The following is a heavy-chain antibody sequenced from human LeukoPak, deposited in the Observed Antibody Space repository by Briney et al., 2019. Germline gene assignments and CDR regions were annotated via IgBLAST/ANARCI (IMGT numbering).Heavy chain of an antibody. CDR3: ARLVKSMYYDFWSGQNWFGP. V-gene: IGHV4-39*01. CDR2: IYYSGST. Sequence: SETLSLTCTVSGGSISSSSYYWGWIRQPPGKGLEWIGSIYYSGSTYYNPSLKSRVTISVDTSKNQFSLKLSSVTAADTAVYYCARLVKSMYYDFWSGQNWFGPWGQGTLVTVSS. CDR1: GGSISSSSYY. J-gene: IGHJ5*02. D-gene: IGHD3-3*01.